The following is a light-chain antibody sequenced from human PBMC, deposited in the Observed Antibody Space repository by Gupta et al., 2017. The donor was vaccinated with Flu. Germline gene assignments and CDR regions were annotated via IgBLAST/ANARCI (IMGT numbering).Light chain of an antibody. CDR1: QSISIY. CDR3: QQTYSTPRT. V-gene: IGKV1-39*01. Sequence: DIQMTQSPSSLSASVGDRVTITCRTSQSISIYLNWYQQKSGKAPKLLISAASSLQSGVPSRFSGSGSGTDFTLTISSLQPEDFATYYCQQTYSTPRTFGQGTKVEIK. CDR2: AAS. J-gene: IGKJ1*01.